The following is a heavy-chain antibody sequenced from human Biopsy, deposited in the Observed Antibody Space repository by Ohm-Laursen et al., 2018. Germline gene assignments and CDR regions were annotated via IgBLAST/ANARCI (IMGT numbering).Heavy chain of an antibody. CDR3: ARLYRLDDYWNDDPPDAFDV. Sequence: SDTLSLTWAVSGGSISGYYWSWIRQSPRKGLEWIGHISDRGTTNYNPSLRGRVTISVDTSKKQFSLKLSSVTAADTAVFFCARLYRLDDYWNDDPPDAFDVWGQGTMVTVSS. J-gene: IGHJ3*01. CDR2: ISDRGTT. D-gene: IGHD3-3*01. V-gene: IGHV4-59*07. CDR1: GGSISGYY.